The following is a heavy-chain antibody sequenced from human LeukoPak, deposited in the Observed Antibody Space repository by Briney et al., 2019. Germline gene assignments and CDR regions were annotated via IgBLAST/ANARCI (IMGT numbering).Heavy chain of an antibody. CDR1: GGSISSYY. Sequence: SETLSLTCTVSGGSISSYYWSWIRQPPGKGLEWIGEINHSGSTNYNPSLKSRVTISVDTSKNQFSLKLSSVTAADTAVYYCASGASVDTAMPTPDYWGQGTLVTVSS. CDR2: INHSGST. CDR3: ASGASVDTAMPTPDY. J-gene: IGHJ4*02. D-gene: IGHD5-18*01. V-gene: IGHV4-34*01.